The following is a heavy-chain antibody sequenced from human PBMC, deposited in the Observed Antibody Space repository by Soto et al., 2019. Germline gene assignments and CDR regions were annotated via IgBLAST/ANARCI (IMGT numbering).Heavy chain of an antibody. J-gene: IGHJ5*02. Sequence: QVQLQESGPGLVKPSETLSLTCTVSGGSISSYYWSWIRQPPEKGLEWIGYIYYSGSTNYNPSLKSRVTISVDTSKNQFSLKLRSVTAADTAVYYCAMREYRWFDPWGQGTLVTVSS. D-gene: IGHD3-10*01. CDR3: AMREYRWFDP. CDR1: GGSISSYY. CDR2: IYYSGST. V-gene: IGHV4-59*08.